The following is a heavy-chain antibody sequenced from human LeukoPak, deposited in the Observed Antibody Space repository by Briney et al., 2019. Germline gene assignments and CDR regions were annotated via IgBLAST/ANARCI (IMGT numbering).Heavy chain of an antibody. CDR2: INHSGST. D-gene: IGHD2-2*01. CDR1: GGSFSGYY. V-gene: IGHV4-34*01. CDR3: ARRPRGYCSSTSCYGSGAFDI. J-gene: IGHJ3*02. Sequence: PSETLSLTCAVYGGSFSGYYWSWIRQPPGKGLEWIGEINHSGSTNYNPSLKSRVTISVDTSNNQFSLKLSSVTAADTAVYYCARRPRGYCSSTSCYGSGAFDIWGQGTMVTVSS.